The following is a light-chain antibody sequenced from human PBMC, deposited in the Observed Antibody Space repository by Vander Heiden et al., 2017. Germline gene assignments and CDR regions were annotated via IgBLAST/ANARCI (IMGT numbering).Light chain of an antibody. Sequence: IVMTQSPAILSVSPGEVTIISCRAGQNGGSSLARYQQKPGQAARLLIQGATTTFTGIPARFRGSGFGTEFTLTISSSQSEDFAVYYCQHHDDWPPWTFGRGTKVEIK. CDR3: QHHDDWPPWT. CDR2: GAT. V-gene: IGKV3D-15*01. J-gene: IGKJ1*01. CDR1: QNGGSS.